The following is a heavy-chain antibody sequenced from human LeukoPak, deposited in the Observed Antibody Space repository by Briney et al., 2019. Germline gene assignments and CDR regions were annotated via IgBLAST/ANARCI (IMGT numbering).Heavy chain of an antibody. CDR3: AKDMMAIVGGTTSAFDM. CDR1: GFTFSSYE. Sequence: PGGSLRLSCAASGFTFSSYEMHWVRQAPGKGLEWVSSISTSSSYIYYADSVKGRFTISRDNARNSLYLQMNSLRAEDTALYYCAKDMMAIVGGTTSAFDMWGQGTMVTVSS. CDR2: ISTSSSYI. V-gene: IGHV3-21*04. J-gene: IGHJ3*02. D-gene: IGHD1-26*01.